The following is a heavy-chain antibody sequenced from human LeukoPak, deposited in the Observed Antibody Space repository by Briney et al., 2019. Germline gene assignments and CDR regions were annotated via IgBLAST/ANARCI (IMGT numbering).Heavy chain of an antibody. D-gene: IGHD3-10*01. J-gene: IGHJ4*02. CDR3: AKVISLLWFGEFDY. CDR1: GFIFSSYV. CDR2: ISGSGGST. Sequence: PGGSLRLSCAASGFIFSSYVMSWVRQAPGKGLEWVSAISGSGGSTYYADSVKGRFTISRDNSKNTLYLQMNSLRAEDTAVYYCAKVISLLWFGEFDYWGQGTLVTVSS. V-gene: IGHV3-23*01.